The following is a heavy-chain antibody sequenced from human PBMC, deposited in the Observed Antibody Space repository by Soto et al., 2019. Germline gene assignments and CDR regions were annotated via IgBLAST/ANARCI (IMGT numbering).Heavy chain of an antibody. CDR1: GGSISSSSYY. D-gene: IGHD6-6*01. J-gene: IGHJ5*02. CDR2: IYYSGST. Sequence: SETLSLTCTVSGGSISSSSYYWGWIRQPPGKGLEWIGSIYYSGSTYYNPSLKSRVTISVDTSKNQPSLKLSSVTAADTAVYYCASGIAARPSWFDPWGQGTLVTI. CDR3: ASGIAARPSWFDP. V-gene: IGHV4-39*01.